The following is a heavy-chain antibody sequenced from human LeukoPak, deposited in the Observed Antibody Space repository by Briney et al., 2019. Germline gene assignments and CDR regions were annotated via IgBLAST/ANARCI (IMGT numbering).Heavy chain of an antibody. CDR2: INPSGGST. CDR3: ATSGKYCSGGSCYWYFDY. CDR1: GYTFTSYY. Sequence: ASVKVSCKASGYTFTSYYMHWVRQAPGQGLEWMGIINPSGGSTSYAQKFQGRVTMTRDTSTSTVYMELSSLRSEDTAVYYCATSGKYCSGGSCYWYFDYWGQGTLVTVSS. J-gene: IGHJ4*02. D-gene: IGHD2-15*01. V-gene: IGHV1-46*01.